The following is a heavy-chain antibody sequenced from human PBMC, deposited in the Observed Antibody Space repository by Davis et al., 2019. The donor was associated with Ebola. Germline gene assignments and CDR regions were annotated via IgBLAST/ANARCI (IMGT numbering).Heavy chain of an antibody. J-gene: IGHJ5*01. CDR2: IAHDGSEE. CDR1: GFTFSQYG. D-gene: IGHD3-10*01. CDR3: AKETARFSSKWFGGFDY. Sequence: PGGSLRLSCEASGFTFSQYGMHWVRQAPGRGLEWVAFIAHDGSEELYEDSVKGRFSISRDTSASTLYLQISSLRVEDTAIYSCAKETARFSSKWFGGFDYWGHGTLVVVSS. V-gene: IGHV3-30*18.